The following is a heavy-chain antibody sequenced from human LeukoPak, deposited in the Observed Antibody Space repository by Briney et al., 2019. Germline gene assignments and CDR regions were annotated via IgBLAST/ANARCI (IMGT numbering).Heavy chain of an antibody. V-gene: IGHV4-59*01. Sequence: SETLSLTCTVSGGSISSYYWSWIRQPPGTGLEWIRYFYYSGSTNYNPSLQSRVTISADTSKHQFSLKLSSVTAADTAVYYCARAVLRFLEWLPNSDYFDYWGQGTLVTVSS. J-gene: IGHJ4*02. CDR2: FYYSGST. CDR3: ARAVLRFLEWLPNSDYFDY. D-gene: IGHD3-3*01. CDR1: GGSISSYY.